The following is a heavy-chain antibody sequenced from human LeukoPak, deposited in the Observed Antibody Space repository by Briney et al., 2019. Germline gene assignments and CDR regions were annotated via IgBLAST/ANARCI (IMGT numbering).Heavy chain of an antibody. CDR2: ISDSGGNT. J-gene: IGHJ4*02. V-gene: IGHV3-23*01. CDR1: GFTFKNCA. CDR3: AKVIGLVDPFDY. Sequence: GGSLRLSCVVSGFTFKNCAMSWVRQAPGKGLEWVSSISDSGGNTYYADSVKGRFTVSSDNSKNTLYLQVNSLRADDTAVYYCAKVIGLVDPFDYWGQGTLVTVSS. D-gene: IGHD2-15*01.